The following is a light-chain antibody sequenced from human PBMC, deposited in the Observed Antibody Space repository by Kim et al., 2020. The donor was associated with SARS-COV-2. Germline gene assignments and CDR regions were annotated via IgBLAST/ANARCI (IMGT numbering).Light chain of an antibody. V-gene: IGKV3-11*01. CDR2: EAS. Sequence: ERDTHSWRARQGVSTYLALYPQKTGQAPRPLIYEASNRATGIPDRFSGSGSGKDFTLTLRSLESEEFAVYYCQQRSNWPPALTFGGGTKLEI. CDR3: QQRSNWPPALT. CDR1: QGVSTY. J-gene: IGKJ4*01.